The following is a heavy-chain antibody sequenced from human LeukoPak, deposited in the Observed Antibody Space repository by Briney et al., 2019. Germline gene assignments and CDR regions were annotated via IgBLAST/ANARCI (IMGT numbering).Heavy chain of an antibody. CDR2: ISGVGDST. Sequence: PGGSLRLSCAASGVTFSNYAMNWVRQAPGKGVEWGSAISGVGDSTYYAESVKGGFTISRDNSKKTVYLQMNRLRVEDTAIYYCATTADACSGVSCYYYYMDVWGKGPTVTVSS. J-gene: IGHJ6*03. CDR3: ATTADACSGVSCYYYYMDV. V-gene: IGHV3-23*01. CDR1: GVTFSNYA. D-gene: IGHD2-15*01.